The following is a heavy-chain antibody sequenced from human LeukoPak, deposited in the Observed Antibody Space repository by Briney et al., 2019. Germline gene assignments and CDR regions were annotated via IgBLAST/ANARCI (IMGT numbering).Heavy chain of an antibody. CDR3: LRGDRRDY. CDR1: GFTVSSNY. CDR2: IDSSGGYI. V-gene: IGHV3-21*06. J-gene: IGHJ4*02. Sequence: PGGSLRLSCAASGFTVSSNYMSWLRQAPGKGLEWVSSIDSSGGYIFYADSVKGRFIISRDNAKDSLYLQMNSLRVEDTAVYYCLRGDRRDYWGQGTLVTVSS.